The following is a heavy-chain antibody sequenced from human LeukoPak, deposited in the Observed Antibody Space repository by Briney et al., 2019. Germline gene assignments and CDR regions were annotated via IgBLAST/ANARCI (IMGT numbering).Heavy chain of an antibody. D-gene: IGHD2-21*02. Sequence: GGSLRLSCAASGFTFSSYSMNWVRQAPGKGLEWVSSISSSSSYIYYADSVKGRFTISRDNAKNSLYLQMNSLRAEDTAVYYCARSGAPGYSGGDCYADYWGQGTLVTVSS. CDR1: GFTFSSYS. V-gene: IGHV3-21*01. CDR2: ISSSSSYI. CDR3: ARSGAPGYSGGDCYADY. J-gene: IGHJ4*02.